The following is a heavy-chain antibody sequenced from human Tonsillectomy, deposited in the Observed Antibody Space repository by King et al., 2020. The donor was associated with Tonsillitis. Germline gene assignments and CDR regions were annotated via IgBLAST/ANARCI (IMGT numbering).Heavy chain of an antibody. D-gene: IGHD3-22*01. J-gene: IGHJ4*02. CDR3: ARVKVVTESKYYFDY. CDR2: IYYSGRT. CDR1: GGSISSGDYY. Sequence: QLQESGPGLVKPSQTLSLTCTVSGGSISSGDYYWSWIRQPPGKGLEWIGYIYYSGRTYYNPSLKSRVTISVDTSTNQCPLKLSSVTAADPAVYYCARVKVVTESKYYFDYWGQGTLVTVAS. V-gene: IGHV4-30-4*01.